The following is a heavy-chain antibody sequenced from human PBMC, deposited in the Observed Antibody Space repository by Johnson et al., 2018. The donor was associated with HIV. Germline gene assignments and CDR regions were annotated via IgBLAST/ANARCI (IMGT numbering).Heavy chain of an antibody. CDR2: ISWNSGSI. CDR3: ARSGTAVDGYSSSVGDAFEI. D-gene: IGHD6-13*01. V-gene: IGHV3-9*01. J-gene: IGHJ3*02. CDR1: GFTFDDYA. Sequence: EVQLVESGGGLVQPGRSLRLSCAASGFTFDDYAMHWVRQAPGKGLEWVSGISWNSGSIGYADSVKGRFTISRDNAKISLYLQMNSLRAEDQAVYYCARSGTAVDGYSSSVGDAFEIWGQGTMVTVSS.